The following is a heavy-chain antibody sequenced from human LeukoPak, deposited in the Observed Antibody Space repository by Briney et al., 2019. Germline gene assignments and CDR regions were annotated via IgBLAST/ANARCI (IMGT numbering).Heavy chain of an antibody. CDR2: ISYDGSNK. CDR1: GFTFSSYA. D-gene: IGHD2-2*01. V-gene: IGHV3-30*04. J-gene: IGHJ4*02. CDR3: ARAGGIRYCSSTSCYDY. Sequence: GGSLRLSCAASGFTFSSYAMHWVRQAPGKGLEWVAVISYDGSNKYYADSVKGRFTISRDNSKNTMYLQMNSLRAEDTAVYYCARAGGIRYCSSTSCYDYWGQGTLVTVSS.